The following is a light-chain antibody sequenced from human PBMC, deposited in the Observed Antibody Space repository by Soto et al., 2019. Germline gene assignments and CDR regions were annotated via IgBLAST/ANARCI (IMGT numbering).Light chain of an antibody. CDR3: TSYTTSSTYV. CDR2: DVS. V-gene: IGLV2-14*01. CDR1: SSDVGGYNY. Sequence: QSVLTQPASVSGSPGQSITISCTGTSSDVGGYNYVSWYQQHPGKAPKLMIYDVSNRPSGVSNRFSGSKSGNTASLTISGLQAEVEADYYCTSYTTSSTYVFRPGTKVTDL. J-gene: IGLJ1*01.